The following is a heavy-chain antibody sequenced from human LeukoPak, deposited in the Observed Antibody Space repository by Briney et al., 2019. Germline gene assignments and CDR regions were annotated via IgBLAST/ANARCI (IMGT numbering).Heavy chain of an antibody. CDR2: ISWNSGSI. Sequence: PGRSLRLSCAASGFTFDDYAMHWVRQAPGKGLKWVSGISWNSGSIGYADSVKGRFTVSRDNAKNSLYLQMNSLRAEDTALYYCASPYLGDSGDWGQGTLVTVSS. D-gene: IGHD3-3*01. CDR1: GFTFDDYA. CDR3: ASPYLGDSGD. J-gene: IGHJ4*02. V-gene: IGHV3-9*01.